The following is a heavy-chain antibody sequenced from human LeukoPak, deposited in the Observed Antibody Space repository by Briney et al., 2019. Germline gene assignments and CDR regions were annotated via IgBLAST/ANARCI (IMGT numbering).Heavy chain of an antibody. CDR2: INHSGST. V-gene: IGHV4-34*01. Sequence: LETLSLTCAVYGGSFGGYYWSWIRQPPGKGLEWIGEINHSGSTNYNPSLKSRVTISVDTSKNQFSLKLSSVTAADTAVYYCASWTSDAFDIWGQGTMVTVSS. CDR3: ASWTSDAFDI. D-gene: IGHD1-1*01. CDR1: GGSFGGYY. J-gene: IGHJ3*02.